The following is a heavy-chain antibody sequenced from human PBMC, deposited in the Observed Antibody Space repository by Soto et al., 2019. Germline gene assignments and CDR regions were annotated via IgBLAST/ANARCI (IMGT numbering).Heavy chain of an antibody. V-gene: IGHV4-61*01. CDR1: GGSVSSGSYY. CDR3: ARDRLESRWLGLGY. CDR2: IYYSGST. D-gene: IGHD6-19*01. J-gene: IGHJ4*02. Sequence: SETLRVTSTVSGGSVSSGSYYWGWIRQPPGKGLEYIGYIYYSGSTNYNPSLKGRFTISRDNAKNSLYLQMNSLRAEDTAVYYCARDRLESRWLGLGYWGQGTVVTVSS.